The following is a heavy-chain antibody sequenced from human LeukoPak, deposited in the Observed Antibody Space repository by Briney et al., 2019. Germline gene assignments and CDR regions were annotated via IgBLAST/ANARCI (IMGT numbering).Heavy chain of an antibody. D-gene: IGHD4-17*01. Sequence: SQTLSLTCAISGDSVSTNNAGWNWIRQSPSRGLEWLGRTYYRSKWYNDYAVSVKSRITINPDTSKNQFPLQLNSVTPEDTAVYYCAREPPGDRKGGYFDLWGRGTLVTVSS. V-gene: IGHV6-1*01. CDR1: GDSVSTNNAG. J-gene: IGHJ2*01. CDR2: TYYRSKWYN. CDR3: AREPPGDRKGGYFDL.